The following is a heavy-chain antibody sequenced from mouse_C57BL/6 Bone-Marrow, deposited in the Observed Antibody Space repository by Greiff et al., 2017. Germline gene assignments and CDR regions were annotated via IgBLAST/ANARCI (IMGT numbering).Heavy chain of an antibody. CDR3: ARDYYGSSYWFAY. CDR1: GYTFTSYW. V-gene: IGHV1-61*01. CDR2: IYPSDSET. J-gene: IGHJ3*01. D-gene: IGHD1-1*01. Sequence: QVQLQQSGAELVRPGSSVKLSCKASGYTFTSYWMDWVKQRPGQGLEWIGNIYPSDSETHYNQKFKDKATLTVDKSSSTAYMQLSSLTSEDSAVYYCARDYYGSSYWFAYWGQGTLVTVSA.